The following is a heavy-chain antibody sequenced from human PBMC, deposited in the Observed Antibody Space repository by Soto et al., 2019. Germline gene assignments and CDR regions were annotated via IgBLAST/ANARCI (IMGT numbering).Heavy chain of an antibody. CDR2: LYSGDST. J-gene: IGHJ4*02. Sequence: GGSLRLSCTASGFTVSSNYMSWVRQAPGKGLECVSVLYSGDSTYYADSVKGRFTISRDNSKNTLYLQMNSLRAEDTAVYYCARDRGAVTGQYYDYWCQGVLGNVAS. CDR3: ARDRGAVTGQYYDY. D-gene: IGHD6-19*01. CDR1: GFTVSSNY. V-gene: IGHV3-66*01.